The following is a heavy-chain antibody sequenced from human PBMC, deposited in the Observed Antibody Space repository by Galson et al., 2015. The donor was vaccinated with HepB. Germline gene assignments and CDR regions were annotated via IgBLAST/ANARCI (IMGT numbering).Heavy chain of an antibody. Sequence: ETLSLTCTVSGGSISSYCWSWIRQPPGKGLEWIGYIYYSGSTNYNPSLKSRVTISVDTSKNQFSLKLSSVTAADTAVYYCARSPPYTGYSSSWYPIRLVHGMDVWGQGTTVTVSS. CDR2: IYYSGST. CDR3: ARSPPYTGYSSSWYPIRLVHGMDV. CDR1: GGSISSYC. V-gene: IGHV4-59*08. J-gene: IGHJ6*02. D-gene: IGHD6-13*01.